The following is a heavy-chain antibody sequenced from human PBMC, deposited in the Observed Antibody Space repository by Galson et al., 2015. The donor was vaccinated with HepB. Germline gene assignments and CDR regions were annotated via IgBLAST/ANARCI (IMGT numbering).Heavy chain of an antibody. Sequence: SVKVSCKASGYTFTGYYMHWVRQAPGQGLEWMGRINPNSGDTNYAQKFQGRVTMTRDTSISTAYMELSRLRSDDTAAYYCATADSGYYFDYWGQGTLVTVSS. CDR2: INPNSGDT. D-gene: IGHD6-19*01. J-gene: IGHJ4*02. V-gene: IGHV1-2*06. CDR1: GYTFTGYY. CDR3: ATADSGYYFDY.